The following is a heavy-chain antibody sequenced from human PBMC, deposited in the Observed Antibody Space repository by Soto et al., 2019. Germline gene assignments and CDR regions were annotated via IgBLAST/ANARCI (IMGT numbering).Heavy chain of an antibody. Sequence: SGGSLRLSCTASGFMFGSYWMTWVRHVPGKGLQWVASIKRDGSEKYYVDFVKGRFTISRDNADNSVFLDMNNLRVDDTATYYCARVRATDYEIDYWGQGALVTVSS. CDR3: ARVRATDYEIDY. D-gene: IGHD4-17*01. CDR1: GFMFGSYW. V-gene: IGHV3-7*03. CDR2: IKRDGSEK. J-gene: IGHJ4*02.